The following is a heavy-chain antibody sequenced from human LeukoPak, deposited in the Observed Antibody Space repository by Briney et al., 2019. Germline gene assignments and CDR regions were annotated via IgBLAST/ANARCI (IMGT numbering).Heavy chain of an antibody. J-gene: IGHJ4*02. Sequence: GGSLRLSCAVSGITLSNYGMSWVRQAPGKGLEWVAGIGASGGGTNYADSVKGRFTISRDNPKNTLYLQMNSLRAEDTALYYCAKGSSGYFFDLWGQGTLVTVSS. CDR1: GITLSNYG. V-gene: IGHV3-23*01. D-gene: IGHD3-22*01. CDR2: IGASGGGT. CDR3: AKGSSGYFFDL.